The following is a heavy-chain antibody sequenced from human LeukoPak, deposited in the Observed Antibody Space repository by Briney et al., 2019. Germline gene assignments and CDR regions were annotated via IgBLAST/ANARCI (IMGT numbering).Heavy chain of an antibody. CDR2: ISSNSNTI. D-gene: IGHD5-24*01. Sequence: GGSLRLSCAASGFTFSSYAMNWVRQAPGKGLEWVSHISSNSNTIYYADSVRGRFTVSRDNTKNSLYLQMNSLRAEDTAVYYCARDSGNYGALDAFDIWGQGTMVTVPS. CDR3: ARDSGNYGALDAFDI. CDR1: GFTFSSYA. V-gene: IGHV3-48*04. J-gene: IGHJ3*02.